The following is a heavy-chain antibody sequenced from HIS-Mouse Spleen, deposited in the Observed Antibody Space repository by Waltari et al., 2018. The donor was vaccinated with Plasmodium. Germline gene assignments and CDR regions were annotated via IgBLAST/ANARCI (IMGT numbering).Heavy chain of an antibody. CDR1: GFTFSSYA. J-gene: IGHJ2*01. CDR2: RAYDGSNK. D-gene: IGHD3-10*01. Sequence: QVQLVESGGGVVQPGRSLRLSCAASGFTFSSYAMPWVGQAPGKGVEWVAVRAYDGSNKYYADSVKGRFTISRDNSKNTLDLQMNSLRAEDTAVYYCARVREPGRRNWYFDLWGRGTLVTVSS. CDR3: ARVREPGRRNWYFDL. V-gene: IGHV3-30-3*01.